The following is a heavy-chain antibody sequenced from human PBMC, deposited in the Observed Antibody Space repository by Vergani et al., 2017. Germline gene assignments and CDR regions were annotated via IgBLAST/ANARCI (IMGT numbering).Heavy chain of an antibody. CDR3: AGTSGKFEF. D-gene: IGHD1-1*01. CDR2: INGNSAYI. V-gene: IGHV3-21*02. Sequence: VQLVESGGGVVQPGGSLRLSCIASGFTFRIYGMHWVRQAPGKGLEWISSINGNSAYIYYADSVRGRFTISRDNDKNLMFLQMNSLRAEDTAIYYCAGTSGKFEFWGQGTVVTISS. CDR1: GFTFRIYG. J-gene: IGHJ4*02.